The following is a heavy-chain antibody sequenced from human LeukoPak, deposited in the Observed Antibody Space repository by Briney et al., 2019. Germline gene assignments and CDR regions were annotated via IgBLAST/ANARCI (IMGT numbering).Heavy chain of an antibody. D-gene: IGHD5-24*01. CDR1: GGSISSSSYY. Sequence: SETLSLTCTVSGGSISSSSYYWGWRRQPPGKGLEWIGSIYYSGSTYYNPSLKSRVTISVDTSKNQFSLKLSSVTAADTAVYYCARETRDGYYYFDYRGQGTLVTVSS. J-gene: IGHJ4*02. CDR3: ARETRDGYYYFDY. V-gene: IGHV4-39*07. CDR2: IYYSGST.